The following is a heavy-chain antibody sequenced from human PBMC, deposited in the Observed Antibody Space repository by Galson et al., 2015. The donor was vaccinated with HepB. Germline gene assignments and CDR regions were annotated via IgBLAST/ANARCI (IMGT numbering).Heavy chain of an antibody. CDR1: GFTFSSYW. CDR2: IKQDGSEK. J-gene: IGHJ4*02. Sequence: SLRLSCAASGFTFSSYWMSWVRQAPGKGLEWVANIKQDGSEKYYVDSVKGRFTISRDNAKNSLYLQMNSLRAEDTAVYYCARVRIAARCYFDYWGQGTLVTVSS. CDR3: ARVRIAARCYFDY. D-gene: IGHD6-13*01. V-gene: IGHV3-7*03.